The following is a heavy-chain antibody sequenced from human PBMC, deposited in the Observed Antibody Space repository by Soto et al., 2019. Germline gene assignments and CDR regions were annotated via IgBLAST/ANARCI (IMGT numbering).Heavy chain of an antibody. D-gene: IGHD3-10*01. Sequence: QVQLVQSGAEVKKPGASVKVSCKASGYTFSRYSMHWVRQAPGQGLEWMGCTNAGEGNTGYSQKFQGRVTITMDTSASTGYMELSSLRSEDTAVYYCTTWFVVLFSPYYHGMDVWGQGTTVTVSS. J-gene: IGHJ6*02. CDR1: GYTFSRYS. CDR3: TTWFVVLFSPYYHGMDV. V-gene: IGHV1-3*01. CDR2: TNAGEGNT.